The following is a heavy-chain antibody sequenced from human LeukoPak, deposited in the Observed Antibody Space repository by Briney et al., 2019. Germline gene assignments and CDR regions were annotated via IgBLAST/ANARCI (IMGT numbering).Heavy chain of an antibody. CDR1: GFTLSSYW. Sequence: GGSLRLSCAVSGFTLSSYWMTWVRQAPGKGLEWVANIHQDGSVKYYVDSVKGRFTISRDNAKTSLYLQMNSLRAEDTAVYYCATKSFALEYWGRGTLVTVSS. J-gene: IGHJ4*02. V-gene: IGHV3-7*01. CDR2: IHQDGSVK. CDR3: ATKSFALEY.